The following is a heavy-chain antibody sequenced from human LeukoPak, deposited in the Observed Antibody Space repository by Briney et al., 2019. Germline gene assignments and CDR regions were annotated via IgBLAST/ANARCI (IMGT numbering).Heavy chain of an antibody. CDR3: AKTRTTVMYYFDY. J-gene: IGHJ4*02. CDR1: GFTFSSYG. CDR2: ISGSGGST. D-gene: IGHD4-17*01. Sequence: GGSLRLSCAASGFTFSSYGMSWVRKAPGTGLEWVSAISGSGGSTYYADSVKGRFTISRDNSKNTLYLQMNSLRAEDTAVYYCAKTRTTVMYYFDYWGQGTLVTVSS. V-gene: IGHV3-23*01.